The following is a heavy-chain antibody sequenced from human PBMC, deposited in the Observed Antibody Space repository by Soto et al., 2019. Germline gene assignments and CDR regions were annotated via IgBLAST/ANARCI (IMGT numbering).Heavy chain of an antibody. V-gene: IGHV1-46*01. CDR2: INPSGGST. D-gene: IGHD3-16*02. Sequence: ASVKVSCKASGYTFTSYYMHWVRQAPGQGLEWMGIINPSGGSTSYAQKFQGRVTVTRDTSTSTVYMELSSLRSEDTAVYYCARESRYDYVWGSYRHFDYWGQGTLVTVSS. CDR3: ARESRYDYVWGSYRHFDY. J-gene: IGHJ4*02. CDR1: GYTFTSYY.